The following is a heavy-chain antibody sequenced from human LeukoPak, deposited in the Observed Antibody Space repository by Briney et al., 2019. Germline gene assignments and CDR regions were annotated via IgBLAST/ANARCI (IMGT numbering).Heavy chain of an antibody. V-gene: IGHV3-21*01. CDR3: ARDMWDFGAYGAFDI. D-gene: IGHD1-26*01. J-gene: IGHJ3*02. CDR1: GFTFSSYS. CDR2: ISSSSSYI. Sequence: GGSLRLSCAASGFTFSSYSMNWVRQAPGNGREWLSSISSSSSYIYYADSVKGRFTISRDNAKNSLYLQMNSLRAEDTAVYYCARDMWDFGAYGAFDIWGQGTMVTVSS.